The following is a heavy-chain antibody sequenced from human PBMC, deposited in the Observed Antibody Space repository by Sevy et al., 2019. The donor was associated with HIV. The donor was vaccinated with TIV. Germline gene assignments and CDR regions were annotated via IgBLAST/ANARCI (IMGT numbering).Heavy chain of an antibody. CDR2: IWFDGSNQ. V-gene: IGHV3-33*01. J-gene: IGHJ4*02. CDR1: GFTFSSYG. CDR3: ASDQHGFGWPFDY. D-gene: IGHD3-10*01. Sequence: GGSLRLSCAASGFTFSSYGMHWVRQAPGKGLEWVAVIWFDGSNQNYADSVKGRFTISRDNSKNTLYLQMNSLRPEDAAVDYCASDQHGFGWPFDYWGQGTLVTVSS.